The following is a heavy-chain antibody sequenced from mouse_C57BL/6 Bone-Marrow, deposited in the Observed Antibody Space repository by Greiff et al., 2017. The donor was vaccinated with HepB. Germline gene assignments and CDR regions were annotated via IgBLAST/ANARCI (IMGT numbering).Heavy chain of an antibody. V-gene: IGHV5-4*01. J-gene: IGHJ4*01. D-gene: IGHD2-4*01. CDR1: GFTFSSYA. CDR3: ARDRYDYLYAMDY. CDR2: ISDGGSYT. Sequence: DVMLVESGGGLVKPGGSLKLSCAASGFTFSSYAMSWVRQTPEKRLEWVATISDGGSYTYYPDNVKGRFTISRDNAKNNLYLQMSHLKSEDTAMYYCARDRYDYLYAMDYWGQGTSVTVSS.